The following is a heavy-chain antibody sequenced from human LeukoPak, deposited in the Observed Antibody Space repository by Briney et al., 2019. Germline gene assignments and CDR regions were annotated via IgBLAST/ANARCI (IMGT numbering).Heavy chain of an antibody. CDR3: ARGVKGARAPAAISYYYYYYGMDG. J-gene: IGHJ6*02. CDR2: INHSGST. Sequence: PSETLSLTCAVYGGSFSGYYWSWIRQPPGKGLEWIGEINHSGSTNYNPSLKSRVTISVDTSKNQFSLKLSSVTAADTAVYYCARGVKGARAPAAISYYYYYYGMDGWGQGTTVTVSS. D-gene: IGHD2-2*01. CDR1: GGSFSGYY. V-gene: IGHV4-34*01.